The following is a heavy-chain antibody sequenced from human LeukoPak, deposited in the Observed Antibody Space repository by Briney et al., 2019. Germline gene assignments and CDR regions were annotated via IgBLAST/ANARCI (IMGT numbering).Heavy chain of an antibody. CDR2: INSNSGGI. CDR3: ARTSIAARRADFDY. D-gene: IGHD6-6*01. J-gene: IGHJ4*02. Sequence: ASVKVSCXTSGYTFTDYYIHWMRQARGQGLEWMGWINSNSGGISYAQKFQGRVTLTRDTPARTVFMELNRLTSDDTAVYYCARTSIAARRADFDYWGQGTVVTVSS. CDR1: GYTFTDYY. V-gene: IGHV1-2*02.